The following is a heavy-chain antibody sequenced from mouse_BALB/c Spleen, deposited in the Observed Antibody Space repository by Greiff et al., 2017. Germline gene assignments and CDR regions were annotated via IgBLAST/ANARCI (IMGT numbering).Heavy chain of an antibody. Sequence: EVKLVESGGGLVQPGGSRKLSCAASGFTFSSFGLHWVRQAPEKGLEWVAYISSGGSTIYYADTVKGRFTISRDNPKNTLFLQMTSLRSEDTAMYYCARRTTATNYYAMDYWGQGTSVTVSS. D-gene: IGHD1-2*01. CDR1: GFTFSSFG. CDR2: ISSGGSTI. CDR3: ARRTTATNYYAMDY. J-gene: IGHJ4*01. V-gene: IGHV5-17*02.